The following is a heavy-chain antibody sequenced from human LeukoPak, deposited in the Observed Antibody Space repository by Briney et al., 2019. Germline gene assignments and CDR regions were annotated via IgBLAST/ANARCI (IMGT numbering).Heavy chain of an antibody. CDR1: GFTFSSNG. J-gene: IGHJ4*02. CDR3: ARDSPNYYDSSGYYYAFDY. CDR2: IWYDGSNK. V-gene: IGHV3-33*01. D-gene: IGHD3-22*01. Sequence: GGSLRLSYAASGFTFSSNGMHWVRQAPGKGLEWVAVIWYDGSNKDYADSVKGRFTISRDNSKNTLYLQMNSLRAEDTAVYYCARDSPNYYDSSGYYYAFDYWGQGTLVTVSS.